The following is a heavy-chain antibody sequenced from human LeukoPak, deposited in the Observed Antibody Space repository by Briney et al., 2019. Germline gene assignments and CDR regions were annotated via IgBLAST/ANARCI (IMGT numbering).Heavy chain of an antibody. J-gene: IGHJ4*02. Sequence: SETLSLTCTVSGGSISSYYWSWIRQPPGKGLEWIGYIYYSGSTNYNPSLKSRVTISVDTSKNQFSLKLSSVTAADTAVYYCARRDYGDLLDYWGQGTLVTVSS. CDR3: ARRDYGDLLDY. V-gene: IGHV4-59*08. CDR2: IYYSGST. D-gene: IGHD4-17*01. CDR1: GGSISSYY.